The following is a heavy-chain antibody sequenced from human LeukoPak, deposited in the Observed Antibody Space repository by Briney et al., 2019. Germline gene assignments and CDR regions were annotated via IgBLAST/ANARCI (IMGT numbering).Heavy chain of an antibody. D-gene: IGHD2-2*01. CDR2: IVVGSGNT. J-gene: IGHJ5*02. Sequence: SVKVSRKASGFTFTSSAMQWVRQARGQRLEWIGWIVVGSGNTNYAQKFQERVTITRDMSTSTAYMELSSLRSEDTAVYYCAAAVPATATWFDPWGQGTLVTVSS. V-gene: IGHV1-58*02. CDR1: GFTFTSSA. CDR3: AAAVPATATWFDP.